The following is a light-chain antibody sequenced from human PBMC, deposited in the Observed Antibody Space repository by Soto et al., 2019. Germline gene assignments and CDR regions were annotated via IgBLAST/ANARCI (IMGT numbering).Light chain of an antibody. CDR3: QQYDESPLT. V-gene: IGKV3-15*01. J-gene: IGKJ4*01. CDR1: QNVNTR. CDR2: DAF. Sequence: EKVMTQSPATLSLSPGERATLSCRASQNVNTRLAWYQQKPGQAPRLLIYDAFTRATGIPARFSGSASGTEFTLTISSLQAEDFAVYYCQQYDESPLTLGGGTRVEIK.